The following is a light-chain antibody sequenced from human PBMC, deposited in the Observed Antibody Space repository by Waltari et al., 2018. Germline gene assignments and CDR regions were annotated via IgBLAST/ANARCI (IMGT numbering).Light chain of an antibody. V-gene: IGKV3-20*01. J-gene: IGKJ1*01. CDR1: QSVSSTY. Sequence: EIVLTQSPGTLSMSPGEGATLSCRASQSVSSTYIAWYQQRPGQAPRLLIYASSSRATGITDRFSGSGSATDFTLTISRLEPEDFAVYYCQQYDGSPHTFGQGTKVEMK. CDR3: QQYDGSPHT. CDR2: ASS.